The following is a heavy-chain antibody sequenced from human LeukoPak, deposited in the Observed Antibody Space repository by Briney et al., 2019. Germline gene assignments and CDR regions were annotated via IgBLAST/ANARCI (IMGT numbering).Heavy chain of an antibody. D-gene: IGHD2-15*01. V-gene: IGHV1-69*05. CDR3: ARWSILKMDV. Sequence: SVKVSCKASGGTFSTYAICWVRQAPGQGLEWLGGIIPIFGTTNYAQKFQGRVTITTDESTSTAYMELRSLRSDDTAVYYCARWSILKMDVWGKGTTVTVSS. CDR1: GGTFSTYA. J-gene: IGHJ6*04. CDR2: IIPIFGTT.